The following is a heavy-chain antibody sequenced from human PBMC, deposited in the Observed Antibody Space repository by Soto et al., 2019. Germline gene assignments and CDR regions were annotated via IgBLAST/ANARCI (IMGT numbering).Heavy chain of an antibody. V-gene: IGHV1-69*08. Sequence: QVQLVQSGAEVKKPGSSVKVSCKASGGTFSSYTISWVRQAPGQGLEWMGRIIPILGIANYAQKFQGRVTITADKSTSTAYMELSSLRSEDTAVYYCARDGLYCSGGSCYSALVYWGQGTLVTVSS. D-gene: IGHD2-15*01. J-gene: IGHJ4*02. CDR2: IIPILGIA. CDR3: ARDGLYCSGGSCYSALVY. CDR1: GGTFSSYT.